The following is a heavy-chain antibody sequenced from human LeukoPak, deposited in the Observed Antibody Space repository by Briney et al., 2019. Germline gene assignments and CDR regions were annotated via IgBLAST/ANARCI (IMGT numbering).Heavy chain of an antibody. J-gene: IGHJ5*02. D-gene: IGHD3-3*01. Sequence: GASVKVSCKASGYTFTSYGISWVRQARGQGLEWMGWISAYNGNTNYAQKLQGRVTMTTDISTSTAYMELRSLRSDDTAVYYCARSYYDFWSGYPNWFDPWGQGTLVTVSS. CDR1: GYTFTSYG. CDR2: ISAYNGNT. CDR3: ARSYYDFWSGYPNWFDP. V-gene: IGHV1-18*01.